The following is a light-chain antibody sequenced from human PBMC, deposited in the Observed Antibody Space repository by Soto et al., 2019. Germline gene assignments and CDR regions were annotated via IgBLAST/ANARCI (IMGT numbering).Light chain of an antibody. CDR2: EVN. CDR1: SSDVADYQY. CDR3: SSYAGSSTYV. V-gene: IGLV2-8*01. J-gene: IGLJ1*01. Sequence: QSALTQPPSASGSPGQSVTISCTGTSSDVADYQYVSWYQQHPGKAPKLMIYEVNKRPSEIPDRFSGSKSGSTASLTVSGLQPEDEADYYCSSYAGSSTYVSGTGTKLTVL.